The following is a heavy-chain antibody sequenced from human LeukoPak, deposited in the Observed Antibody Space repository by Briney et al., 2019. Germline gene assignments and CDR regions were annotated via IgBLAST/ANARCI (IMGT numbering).Heavy chain of an antibody. CDR1: GGSFSGYY. V-gene: IGHV4-34*01. CDR3: ARARYSSSWPYYYYGMDV. Sequence: SETLSLTCAVYGGSFSGYYWSWIRQPPGKGLEWIGEINHSGSTNYNPSLKSRVTISVDTSKNQFSLKLSSVTAADTAVYYCARARYSSSWPYYYYGMDVWGQGTTVTVSS. J-gene: IGHJ6*02. D-gene: IGHD6-13*01. CDR2: INHSGST.